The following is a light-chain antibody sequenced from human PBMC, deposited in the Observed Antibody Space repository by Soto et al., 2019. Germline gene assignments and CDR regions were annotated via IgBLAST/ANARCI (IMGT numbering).Light chain of an antibody. J-gene: IGLJ2*01. V-gene: IGLV1-47*01. CDR2: RNN. CDR3: AAWDDSLSGVV. CDR1: SSSIGSNY. Sequence: QSVLTQPPSASGTPGQRVTISCSGSSSSIGSNYVYWYQQLPGTAPKLLIYRNNQRPSGVPDRFSGSKSGTSVSLAISGLRSEDEADYYCAAWDDSLSGVVFGGGTKLTVL.